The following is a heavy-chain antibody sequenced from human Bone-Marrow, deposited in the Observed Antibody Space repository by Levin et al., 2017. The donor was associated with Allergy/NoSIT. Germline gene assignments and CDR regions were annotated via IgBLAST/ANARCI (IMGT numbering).Heavy chain of an antibody. J-gene: IGHJ4*02. D-gene: IGHD3-22*01. CDR3: AGYDASCYHPPFDY. CDR1: GFIFRNYA. Sequence: GGSLRLSCAASGFIFRNYAMNWVRQAPGKGLEWVSQISGSGGNTLYADSVKGRFTISRDNSKNTLYLQMNSLRVEDPAVYYCAGYDASCYHPPFDYWGQGTLVTVSS. CDR2: ISGSGGNT. V-gene: IGHV3-23*01.